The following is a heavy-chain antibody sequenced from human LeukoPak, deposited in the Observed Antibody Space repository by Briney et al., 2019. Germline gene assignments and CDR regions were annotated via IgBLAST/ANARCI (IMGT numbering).Heavy chain of an antibody. Sequence: GGSLRLSCSASGFNFSSYAMHWVRQAPGKGLEYVSSISSNGGSTYYADSVKGRFTISRDNSKNTLYLQMNSLRAEDTAVYYCAKDGNTAMGNWGQGTLVTVSS. CDR3: AKDGNTAMGN. CDR1: GFNFSSYA. CDR2: ISSNGGST. V-gene: IGHV3-64*04. J-gene: IGHJ4*02. D-gene: IGHD5-18*01.